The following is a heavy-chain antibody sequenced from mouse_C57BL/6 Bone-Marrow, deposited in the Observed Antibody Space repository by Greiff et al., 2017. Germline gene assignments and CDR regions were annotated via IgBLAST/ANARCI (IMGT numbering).Heavy chain of an antibody. Sequence: QVQLQQSGPELVKPGASVKISCKASGYTFTDYYINWVKQRPGQGLEWIGWIFPGSGSTYYNEKFKGKATLTVDKSSSTAYMLLSSLTSEDSAVYFCARPHYYGSSYGYFDVWGTGTTVTVSS. CDR3: ARPHYYGSSYGYFDV. V-gene: IGHV1-75*01. CDR2: IFPGSGST. D-gene: IGHD1-1*01. CDR1: GYTFTDYY. J-gene: IGHJ1*03.